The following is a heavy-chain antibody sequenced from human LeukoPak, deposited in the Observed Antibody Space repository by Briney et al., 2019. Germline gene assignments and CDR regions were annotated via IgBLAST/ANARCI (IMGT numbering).Heavy chain of an antibody. CDR2: IYYSGST. CDR1: GGSISSYY. V-gene: IGHV4-59*01. D-gene: IGHD3-22*01. Sequence: SETLSLTCTVSGGSISSYYRSWIRQPPGKGLEWIGYIYYSGSTNHNPSLKSRVTISVDTSKNQFSLKLSSVTAADTAVYYCARQYYDSSGYSTLIDYWGQGTLVTVSS. J-gene: IGHJ4*02. CDR3: ARQYYDSSGYSTLIDY.